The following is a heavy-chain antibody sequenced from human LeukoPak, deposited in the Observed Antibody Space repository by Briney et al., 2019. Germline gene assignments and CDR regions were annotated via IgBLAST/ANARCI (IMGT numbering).Heavy chain of an antibody. V-gene: IGHV4-34*01. CDR3: ARQYNWNDFDY. CDR1: GGSFSGYY. D-gene: IGHD1-1*01. CDR2: IYYSGST. Sequence: PSETLSLTCAVYGGSFSGYYWSWIRQPPGKGLEWIGNIYYSGSTYYNPSLKSRVTISVDTSKNQFSLKLSSVTAADTAVYYCARQYNWNDFDYWGQGTLVTVSS. J-gene: IGHJ4*02.